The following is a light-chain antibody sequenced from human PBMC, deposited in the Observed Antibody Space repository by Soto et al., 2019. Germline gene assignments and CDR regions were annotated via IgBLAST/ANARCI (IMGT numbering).Light chain of an antibody. CDR1: SSDVGGYNS. Sequence: QAASVSGSPGQSITISCAGTSSDVGGYNSVSWYQQHPGEAPKLMIYDVSYRPSGVSSRFSGSKSGNTASLTISNLQAGDEADYYCCSYASTSTRVFGGGTKVTVL. CDR3: CSYASTSTRV. V-gene: IGLV2-14*03. J-gene: IGLJ2*01. CDR2: DVS.